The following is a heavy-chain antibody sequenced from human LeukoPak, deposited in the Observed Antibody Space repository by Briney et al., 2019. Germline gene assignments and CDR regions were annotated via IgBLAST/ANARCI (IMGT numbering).Heavy chain of an antibody. CDR3: ARYRGSRGQRLDY. CDR1: GFTFSTYW. Sequence: GGSLRLSCAASGFTFSTYWMTWVRQAPGKGLEWVANIKQDGTEKYYVDSVKGRFTVSRDNAKNSLYLQMNSLRAEDTAVYYCARYRGSRGQRLDYWGQGTLVTVSS. D-gene: IGHD3-16*01. CDR2: IKQDGTEK. J-gene: IGHJ4*02. V-gene: IGHV3-7*01.